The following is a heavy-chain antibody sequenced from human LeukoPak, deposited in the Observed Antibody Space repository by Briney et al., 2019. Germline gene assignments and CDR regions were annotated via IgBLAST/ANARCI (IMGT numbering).Heavy chain of an antibody. V-gene: IGHV1-8*01. Sequence: GASVKVSCKASGYTFTSYGINWVRQATGQGLEWMGWMNPNSGNTGYAQKFQGRVTMTRNTSISTAYMELSSLRSEDTAVYYCARVRRSAYDILTGYYIDWVYGMDVWGQGTTVTVSS. D-gene: IGHD3-9*01. CDR2: MNPNSGNT. CDR3: ARVRRSAYDILTGYYIDWVYGMDV. J-gene: IGHJ6*02. CDR1: GYTFTSYG.